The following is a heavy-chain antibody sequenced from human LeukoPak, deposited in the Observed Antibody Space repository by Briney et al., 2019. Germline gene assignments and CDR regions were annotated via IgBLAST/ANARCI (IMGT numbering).Heavy chain of an antibody. J-gene: IGHJ4*02. D-gene: IGHD6-13*01. Sequence: GESLKISCKGSGYSFTNYWIGWVRQMPGKGLEWMGVIYPGDSDTRHSPSFQGQVTMSVDKSISTAYLQWSSLRASDTAMYYCARGQEGSSWYGPFDYWGQGTLVTVSS. CDR3: ARGQEGSSWYGPFDY. V-gene: IGHV5-51*01. CDR2: IYPGDSDT. CDR1: GYSFTNYW.